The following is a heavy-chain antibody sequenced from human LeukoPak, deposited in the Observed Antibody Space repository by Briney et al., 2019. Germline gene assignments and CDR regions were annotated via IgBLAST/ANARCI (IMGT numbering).Heavy chain of an antibody. J-gene: IGHJ4*02. D-gene: IGHD1-26*01. Sequence: GGSLRLSCAASGFTFSSCAMSWVRQAPGKGLEWVSPIIDSGNSIYYADSAEGQFTISRDNSKNTLYLQMNSLRAGDTAVYYCAKDPIFSGSYGVFDYWGLGTLVTVSS. CDR1: GFTFSSCA. V-gene: IGHV3-23*01. CDR2: IIDSGNSI. CDR3: AKDPIFSGSYGVFDY.